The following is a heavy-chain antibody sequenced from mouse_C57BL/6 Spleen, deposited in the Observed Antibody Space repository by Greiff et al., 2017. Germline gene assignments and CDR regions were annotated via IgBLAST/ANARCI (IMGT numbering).Heavy chain of an antibody. CDR2: IYPGDGDT. V-gene: IGHV1-82*01. J-gene: IGHJ2*01. CDR3: AIYYGSSLYYFDY. Sequence: LVESGPELVKPGASVKISCKASGYAFSSSWMNWVKQRPGKGLEWIGRIYPGDGDTNYNGKFKGKATLTADKSSSTAYMQLSSLTSEDSAVYFCAIYYGSSLYYFDYWGQGTTLTVSS. D-gene: IGHD1-1*01. CDR1: GYAFSSSW.